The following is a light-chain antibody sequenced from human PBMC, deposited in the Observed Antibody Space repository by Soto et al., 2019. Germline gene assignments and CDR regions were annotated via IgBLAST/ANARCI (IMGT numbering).Light chain of an antibody. J-gene: IGLJ2*01. Sequence: QSVLTQPPSVSGTPGHKVSISGSGSTSNLGGNTVNWYQQLPGTAPKLLIYTNNQRPSGVPDRFSGSKSGTSASLAISGLRSEDEADFYCAAWDDSLNAVVFGGGTKVTVL. CDR1: TSNLGGNT. V-gene: IGLV1-44*01. CDR3: AAWDDSLNAVV. CDR2: TNN.